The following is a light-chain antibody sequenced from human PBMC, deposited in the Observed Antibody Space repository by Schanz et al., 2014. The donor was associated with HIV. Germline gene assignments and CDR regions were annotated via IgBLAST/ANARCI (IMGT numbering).Light chain of an antibody. CDR3: ATWDISLNGPV. CDR2: DNT. J-gene: IGLJ2*01. V-gene: IGLV1-40*01. CDR1: RSNIGTGFD. Sequence: QSVLTQPPSVSGAPGQRVTISCTGTRSNIGTGFDVHWYQLLPGTAPTLLIFDNTNRPSGVPARFSGSKSGSSASLAISGLQADDEADYYCATWDISLNGPVFGGGTKLTVL.